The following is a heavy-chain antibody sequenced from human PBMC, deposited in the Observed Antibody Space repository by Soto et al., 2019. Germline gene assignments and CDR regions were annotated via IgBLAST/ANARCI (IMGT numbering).Heavy chain of an antibody. CDR1: GFTFDDYA. D-gene: IGHD4-17*01. J-gene: IGHJ3*02. Sequence: EVRLVESGGGLVQPGRSLRLSCAASGFTFDDYAMHWVRQAPGKGLEWVSGISWNSGSIGYADSVKGRFTISRDNAKNSLYLQMNSLRAEDTALYYCAKDKTTVTTYDAFDIWGQGTMVTVSS. CDR3: AKDKTTVTTYDAFDI. CDR2: ISWNSGSI. V-gene: IGHV3-9*01.